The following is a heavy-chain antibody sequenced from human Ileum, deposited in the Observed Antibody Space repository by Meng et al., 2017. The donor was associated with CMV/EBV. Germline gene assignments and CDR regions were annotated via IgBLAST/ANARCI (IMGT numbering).Heavy chain of an antibody. D-gene: IGHD1/OR15-1a*01. CDR1: GFTVSGNY. CDR2: IHSDGRT. CDR3: ARLQQQTWAFGMDV. V-gene: IGHV3-53*01. Sequence: GESLKISCAASGFTVSGNYFNWVRQAPGKGLEWVSLIHSDGRTYHADSVKGRFIISRDNSKNTVYLQMNNLKTEDTAIYYCARLQQQTWAFGMDVWGQGTRVTVSS. J-gene: IGHJ6*02.